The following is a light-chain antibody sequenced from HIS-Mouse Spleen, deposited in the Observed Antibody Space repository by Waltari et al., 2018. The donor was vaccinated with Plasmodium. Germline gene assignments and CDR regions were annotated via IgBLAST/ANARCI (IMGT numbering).Light chain of an antibody. CDR1: QSVSSY. J-gene: IGKJ4*01. CDR2: DAS. Sequence: EIVLTQSPGTLSLSPGERATLSCRASQSVSSYLAWSQQKPGQAPRLLIYDASNRATGIPARFSGSGSGTDFTLTISSLEPEDFAVYYCQQRSNWPRVLTFGGGTKVEIK. CDR3: QQRSNWPRVLT. V-gene: IGKV3-11*01.